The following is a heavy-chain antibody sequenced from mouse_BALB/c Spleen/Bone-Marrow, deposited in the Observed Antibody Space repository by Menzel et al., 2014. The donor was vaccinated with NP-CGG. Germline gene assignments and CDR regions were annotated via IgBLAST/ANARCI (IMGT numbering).Heavy chain of an antibody. CDR2: ISNLAYSI. Sequence: EVQVVESGGGLVQPGGSRKLSCAASGFTFSDYGMAWVRQAPGKGPEWVAFISNLAYSIYYADTVTGRFTISRENAKNTLYLEMSSLRSEDTATYYCARDYYGSSYWYFDVWGAGTTVTVSS. J-gene: IGHJ1*01. CDR1: GFTFSDYG. V-gene: IGHV5-15*02. D-gene: IGHD1-1*01. CDR3: ARDYYGSSYWYFDV.